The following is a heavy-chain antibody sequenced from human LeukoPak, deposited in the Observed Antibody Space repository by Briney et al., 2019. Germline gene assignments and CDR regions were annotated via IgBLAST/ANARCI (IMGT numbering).Heavy chain of an antibody. CDR3: ARGLRGYSSSSGWFDP. J-gene: IGHJ5*02. CDR2: INPNSGGT. D-gene: IGHD6-6*01. V-gene: IGHV1-2*02. Sequence: ASVKVSCKASGYSFTGYYMHWVRQAPGQGLEWMGWINPNSGGTNYAQKFQDRVTMTRDTSISTAYMELSRLRSDDTAVYYCARGLRGYSSSSGWFDPWGQGTLVTVSS. CDR1: GYSFTGYY.